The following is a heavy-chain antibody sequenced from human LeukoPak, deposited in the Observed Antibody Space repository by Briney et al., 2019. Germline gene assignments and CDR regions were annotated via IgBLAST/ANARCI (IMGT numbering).Heavy chain of an antibody. V-gene: IGHV3-74*01. CDR3: AGLDYYDSSHHQRFDY. D-gene: IGHD3-22*01. J-gene: IGHJ4*02. CDR2: INNDGTAT. Sequence: GGSLRLSCAASGFTFSAYWMHWVRQVPGKGLVWVSRINNDGTATFFADSVKGRFTISRNNAKNTLYLQMNSLRAEDTAVYYCAGLDYYDSSHHQRFDYWGQGTLVTVSS. CDR1: GFTFSAYW.